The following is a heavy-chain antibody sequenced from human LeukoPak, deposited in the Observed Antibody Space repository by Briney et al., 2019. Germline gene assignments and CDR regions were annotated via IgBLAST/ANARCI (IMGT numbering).Heavy chain of an antibody. J-gene: IGHJ4*02. D-gene: IGHD3-10*01. CDR3: ASGLGRAIYYGSGRADY. CDR2: IKQDGSEK. V-gene: IGHV3-7*01. Sequence: GGSLRLSCAASGFTFSSYWMSWVRQAPGKGLEWVANIKQDGSEKYYVDSVKGRFTISRDNAKNSLFLQINSLRVEDTAVYYCASGLGRAIYYGSGRADYWGQGTLVTVSS. CDR1: GFTFSSYW.